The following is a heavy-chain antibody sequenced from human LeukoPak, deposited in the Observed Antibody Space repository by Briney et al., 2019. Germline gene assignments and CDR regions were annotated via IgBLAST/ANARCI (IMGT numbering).Heavy chain of an antibody. J-gene: IGHJ4*02. CDR1: GGSISSSSYY. D-gene: IGHD2-15*01. Sequence: EPSETLSLTCTVSGGSISSSSYYWSWIRQPPGKGLEWIGYIYYSGSTDSNPSLKSRVTISVDTSKNQISLKLSSVTAADTAVYYCARTYCRGGSCHFDYWGQGTLVTVSS. CDR3: ARTYCRGGSCHFDY. CDR2: IYYSGST. V-gene: IGHV4-61*05.